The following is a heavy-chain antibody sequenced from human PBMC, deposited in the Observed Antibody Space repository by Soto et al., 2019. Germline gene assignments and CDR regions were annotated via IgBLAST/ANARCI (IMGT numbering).Heavy chain of an antibody. D-gene: IGHD5-18*01. CDR3: ARDRLMATAGTARHYFGLDV. CDR1: GGSIRSGGYY. J-gene: IGHJ6*02. CDR2: IYYSGST. Sequence: PSETLSLTCTVSGGSIRSGGYYWSWVRQSPRRGLEWIGNIYYSGSTYYNPSLKSRLTISVDTSKNQFSLHLSSVTAADTAVYYCARDRLMATAGTARHYFGLDVWGQGTTVTVSS. V-gene: IGHV4-31*03.